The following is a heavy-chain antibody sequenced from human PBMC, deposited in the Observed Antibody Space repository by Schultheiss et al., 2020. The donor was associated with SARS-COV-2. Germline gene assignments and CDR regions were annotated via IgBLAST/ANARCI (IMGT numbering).Heavy chain of an antibody. J-gene: IGHJ6*02. V-gene: IGHV4-59*01. CDR3: ARDRGYQLYYYYGMDV. Sequence: SETLSLTCTVSGGSISSYYWSWIRQPPGKGLEWIGDIYYSGSTNYNPSLKSRVTISVDTSKNQFSLKLSSVTAADTAVYYCARDRGYQLYYYYGMDVWGQGTTVTVSS. CDR1: GGSISSYY. D-gene: IGHD2-2*01. CDR2: IYYSGST.